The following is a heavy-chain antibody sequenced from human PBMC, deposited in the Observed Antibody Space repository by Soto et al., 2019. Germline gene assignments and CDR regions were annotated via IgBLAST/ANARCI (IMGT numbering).Heavy chain of an antibody. CDR1: GYTFNDYG. V-gene: IGHV1-18*01. D-gene: IGHD4-17*01. J-gene: IGHJ4*02. CDR3: ARWGRDYSDPFDY. Sequence: QLVQSGGEVQKPGASVKVSCKTSGYTFNDYGINWVRQAPGQGLEWLGWISAYNGNTNYAQKFQGRVTWTTDTSTSTAYRELKSLTSADTAVYYCARWGRDYSDPFDYWGQGTPVTVSS. CDR2: ISAYNGNT.